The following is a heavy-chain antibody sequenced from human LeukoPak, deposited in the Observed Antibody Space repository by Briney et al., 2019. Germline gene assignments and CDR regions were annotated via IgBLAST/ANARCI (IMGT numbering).Heavy chain of an antibody. CDR2: ISYDGSNK. D-gene: IGHD3-3*01. CDR3: ARAGVLRFLEWLLSPFDY. J-gene: IGHJ4*02. V-gene: IGHV3-30-3*01. Sequence: QPGRSLRLSCAASGFTFGSYAMHWVRQAPGKGLEWVAVISYDGSNKYYADSVKGRFTISRDNSKNTLYLQMNSLRAEDTAVYYCARAGVLRFLEWLLSPFDYWGQGTLVTVSS. CDR1: GFTFGSYA.